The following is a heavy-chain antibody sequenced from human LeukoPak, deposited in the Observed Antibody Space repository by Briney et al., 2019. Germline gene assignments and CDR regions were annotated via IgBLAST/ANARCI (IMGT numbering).Heavy chain of an antibody. CDR1: HGSISSYY. CDR3: ARELGYCSGGSCYGWFDP. D-gene: IGHD2-15*01. V-gene: IGHV4-59*01. J-gene: IGHJ5*02. Sequence: SETLSLTCTVSHGSISSYYWSWIRQPPGKGLEWIGYIYYSGSTNYNPSLKSRVTISVDTSKNQFSLKLSSVTAADTAVYYCARELGYCSGGSCYGWFDPWGQGTLVTVSS. CDR2: IYYSGST.